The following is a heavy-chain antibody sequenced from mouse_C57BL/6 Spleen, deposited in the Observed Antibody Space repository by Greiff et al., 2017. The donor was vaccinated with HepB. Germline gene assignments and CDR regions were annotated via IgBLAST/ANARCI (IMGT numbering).Heavy chain of an antibody. Sequence: VQLQQSGPVLVKPGASVKMSCKASGYTFTDYYMNWVKQSHGKSLEWIGVINPYNGGTSYNQKFKGKATLTVDKSSSTAYMELNSLTSEDSAVYYCARTRRTPRYEYYAMDYWGQGTSVTVSS. CDR3: ARTRRTPRYEYYAMDY. CDR1: GYTFTDYY. J-gene: IGHJ4*01. V-gene: IGHV1-19*01. D-gene: IGHD1-1*01. CDR2: INPYNGGT.